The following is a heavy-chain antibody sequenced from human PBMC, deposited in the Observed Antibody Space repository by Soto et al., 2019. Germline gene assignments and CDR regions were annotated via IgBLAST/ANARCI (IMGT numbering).Heavy chain of an antibody. CDR1: GGSVSSGSYY. J-gene: IGHJ6*02. CDR3: AREASLRVGYNSPYDYGIDV. CDR2: IYYSGST. D-gene: IGHD5-12*01. V-gene: IGHV4-61*01. Sequence: QVQLQESGPGLVKPSETLSLTCTVSGGSVSSGSYYWSWIRQPPGKGLEWIGYIYYSGSTNYTPSLKIRVTISVDTSKNCFSLKRSAVTAADTAVFYCAREASLRVGYNSPYDYGIDVWGQGTTVTVAS.